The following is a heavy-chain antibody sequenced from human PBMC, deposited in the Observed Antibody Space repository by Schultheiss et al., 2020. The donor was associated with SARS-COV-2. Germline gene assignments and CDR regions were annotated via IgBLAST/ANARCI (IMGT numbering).Heavy chain of an antibody. CDR3: ARDKGWGADAFDI. J-gene: IGHJ3*02. D-gene: IGHD3-16*01. CDR2: ISSSSSYI. CDR1: GFTVSSNY. V-gene: IGHV3-21*01. Sequence: GGSLRLSCAASGFTVSSNYMIWVRQAPGKGLEWVSSISSSSSYIYYADSVKGRFTISRDNAKNSLYLQMNSLRAEDTAVYYCARDKGWGADAFDIWGQGTMVTVSS.